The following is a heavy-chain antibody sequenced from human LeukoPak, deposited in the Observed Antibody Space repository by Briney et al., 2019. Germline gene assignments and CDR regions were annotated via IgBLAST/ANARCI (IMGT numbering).Heavy chain of an antibody. CDR1: GFTFSSYG. CDR2: IRYDGSNK. D-gene: IGHD3-9*01. J-gene: IGHJ6*03. CDR3: AKIYYDILTLYYYYYMDV. V-gene: IGHV3-30*02. Sequence: GGSLRLSCAASGFTFSSYGMHWVRQAPGKGLEWVAFIRYDGSNKYYADSVKGRFTISRDNSKNTLYLQMNSLRAEDTAVYYCAKIYYDILTLYYYYYMDVWGKGTTVTVSS.